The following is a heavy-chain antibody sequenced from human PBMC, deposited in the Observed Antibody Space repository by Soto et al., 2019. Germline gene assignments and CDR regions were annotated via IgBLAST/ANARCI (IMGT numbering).Heavy chain of an antibody. CDR1: GFSLTDYY. CDR2: INPQSGGT. D-gene: IGHD5-12*01. Sequence: ASVKVSCKASGFSLTDYYIHWVRQAPGQGLEWMGWINPQSGGTNYAQKFQGWVTMTRDTSISTAYMELSRLRSDDTAVYYCARSGGATKNRWDYWGQGTLVTVSS. J-gene: IGHJ4*02. V-gene: IGHV1-2*04. CDR3: ARSGGATKNRWDY.